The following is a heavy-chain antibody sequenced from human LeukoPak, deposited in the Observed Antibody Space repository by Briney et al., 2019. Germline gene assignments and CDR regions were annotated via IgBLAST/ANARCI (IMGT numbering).Heavy chain of an antibody. D-gene: IGHD4-17*01. J-gene: IGHJ4*02. CDR2: ISGSGGST. CDR1: GFTFSSYA. CDR3: AKSGPPDEMTTVTVPFDY. V-gene: IGHV3-23*01. Sequence: GGSLRLSCAASGFTFSSYAMSWVRQAPGKGLEWVSAISGSGGSTYYADSVKGRFTISRDNSKNTLYLQMNSLRAEDTAVYYCAKSGPPDEMTTVTVPFDYWGQGTLVTVSS.